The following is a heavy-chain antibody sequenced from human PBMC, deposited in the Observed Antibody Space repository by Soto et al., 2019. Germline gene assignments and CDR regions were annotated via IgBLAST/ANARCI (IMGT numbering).Heavy chain of an antibody. J-gene: IGHJ4*02. Sequence: RDSCVVCELSFSSVWMTWVRQAPGKGLECVANIKYDGSEEYYVDSVKGRFTISRDNAKNSLYLQMNSLRDEDSAVYYCVTDLNWQGHWGQGTLVTVSS. V-gene: IGHV3-7*01. CDR3: VTDLNWQGH. CDR2: IKYDGSEE. CDR1: ELSFSSVW.